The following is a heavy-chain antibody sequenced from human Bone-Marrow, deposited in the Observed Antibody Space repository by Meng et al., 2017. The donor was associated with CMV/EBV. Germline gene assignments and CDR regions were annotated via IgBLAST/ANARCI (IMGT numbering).Heavy chain of an antibody. V-gene: IGHV3-13*01. Sequence: GGFLRFSCAASGFTFSSYDMHWVRQATGKGLEWVSAIGTAGDTYYPGSVKGRFTISRENAKNSLYLQMNSLRAGDTAVYYCARGHPGGIVATIYYYGMDVWGQGTTVTVSS. CDR1: GFTFSSYD. D-gene: IGHD5-12*01. CDR2: IGTAGDT. CDR3: ARGHPGGIVATIYYYGMDV. J-gene: IGHJ6*02.